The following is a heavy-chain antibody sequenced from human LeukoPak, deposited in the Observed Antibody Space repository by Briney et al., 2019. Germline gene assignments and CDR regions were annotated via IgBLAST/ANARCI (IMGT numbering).Heavy chain of an antibody. CDR1: GGSISSYH. J-gene: IGHJ4*02. D-gene: IGHD6-19*01. CDR3: AREMGSGSEFVY. CDR2: IYYSGNT. V-gene: IGHV4-59*01. Sequence: HPSETLSLTCSVSGGSISSYHWNWIRQPPGKGLEWIGYIYYSGNTNYNPSLKSRVTISIDTSKNQFSLKLSSVTAADTAVYYCAREMGSGSEFVYWGQGTLVTVSS.